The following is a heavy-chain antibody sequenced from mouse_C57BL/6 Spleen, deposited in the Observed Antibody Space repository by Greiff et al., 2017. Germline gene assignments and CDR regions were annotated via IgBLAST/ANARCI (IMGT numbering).Heavy chain of an antibody. CDR1: GYSFTGYY. CDR2: INPSTGGT. J-gene: IGHJ1*03. Sequence: EVQLVESGPELVKPGASVKISCKASGYSFTGYYMNWVKQSPEKSLEWIGEINPSTGGTTYNQKFKAKATLTVDKSSSTAYMQLKSLTSEDSAVYYCARTANWYFDVWGTGTTVTVSS. CDR3: ARTANWYFDV. V-gene: IGHV1-42*01.